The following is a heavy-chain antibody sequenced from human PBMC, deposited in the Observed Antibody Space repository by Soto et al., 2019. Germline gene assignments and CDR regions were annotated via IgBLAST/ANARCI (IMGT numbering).Heavy chain of an antibody. CDR1: GYSFTSYW. V-gene: IGHV5-51*01. Sequence: GESLKISCKGSGYSFTSYWIGWVRQMPGKGLEWMGIIYPGDSDTRYSPSFQGQVPISADKSISTAYLQWSSLKASDTAMYYCARHGKPMQMIFGVVPDFDYWGQGTLVTVSS. J-gene: IGHJ4*02. D-gene: IGHD3-3*01. CDR2: IYPGDSDT. CDR3: ARHGKPMQMIFGVVPDFDY.